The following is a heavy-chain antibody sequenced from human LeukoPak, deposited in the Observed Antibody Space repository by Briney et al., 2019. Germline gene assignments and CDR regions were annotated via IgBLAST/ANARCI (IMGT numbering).Heavy chain of an antibody. CDR2: IYAGGAT. Sequence: GGSLRLSCAASRFTVSSYYMSWVRQAPGKGLEWVSVIYAGGATYYADSVKGRFTISRDNSKNTLYLQMNSLRAEDTAVYYCARHHYGAFDYWGQETLVTVSS. D-gene: IGHD4-17*01. J-gene: IGHJ4*02. CDR3: ARHHYGAFDY. CDR1: RFTVSSYY. V-gene: IGHV3-66*04.